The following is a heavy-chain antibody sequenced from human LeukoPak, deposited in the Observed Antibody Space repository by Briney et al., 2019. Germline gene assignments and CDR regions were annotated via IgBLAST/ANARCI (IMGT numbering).Heavy chain of an antibody. CDR2: IYYSGST. J-gene: IGHJ6*03. Sequence: SETLSLTCTVSGGSISSGSYYWGWIRQPPGKGLEWIGSIYYSGSTYYNPSLKSRVTISVDTSKNQFSLKLSSVTAADTAVYYCARRISNQIYYYYYYYMDVWGKGTTVTVSS. V-gene: IGHV4-39*07. CDR3: ARRISNQIYYYYYYYMDV. D-gene: IGHD4-11*01. CDR1: GGSISSGSYY.